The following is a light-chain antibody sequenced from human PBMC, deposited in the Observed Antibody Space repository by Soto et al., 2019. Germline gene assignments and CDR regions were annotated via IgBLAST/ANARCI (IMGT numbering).Light chain of an antibody. CDR3: QQYGSSPGT. V-gene: IGKV3-20*01. Sequence: EIVLTQSPGTLSLSPGKRATLSCRASQSVSSSYLAWYQQKPGQAPRLLIYGASSRATGIPDRFSGSGYGTDFTLTISSMEPEDFAVSYCQQYGSSPGTFGQGTKEQIK. CDR1: QSVSSSY. CDR2: GAS. J-gene: IGKJ1*01.